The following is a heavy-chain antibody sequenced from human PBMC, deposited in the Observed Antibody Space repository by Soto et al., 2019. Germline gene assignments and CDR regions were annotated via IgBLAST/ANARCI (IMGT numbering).Heavy chain of an antibody. J-gene: IGHJ4*02. V-gene: IGHV4-30-4*01. CDR2: IYYSGSA. CDR3: AREPYDYDRSGHFDY. D-gene: IGHD3-22*01. CDR1: GGSISSDNYY. Sequence: SETLSLTCTVSGGSISSDNYYWNWIRQPPGKGLEWIGYIYYSGSAYYNPSLKSRVTISVDTSKNQFSLKLSSVTAADTAVYYCAREPYDYDRSGHFDYWGQGTLVTVSS.